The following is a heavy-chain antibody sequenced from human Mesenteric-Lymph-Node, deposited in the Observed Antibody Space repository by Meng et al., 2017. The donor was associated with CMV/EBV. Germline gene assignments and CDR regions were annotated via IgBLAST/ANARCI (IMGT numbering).Heavy chain of an antibody. Sequence: GGSLRLSCAASGFTFSTYWMSWVRQAPGKGLEWVANIKQDGSEKYYMDSVKGRFTISRDNAKNSLYLQMNSLRAEDTAVYYCARGEVLRFLEWLLYPGGMDVWGQGTTVTVSS. D-gene: IGHD3-3*01. V-gene: IGHV3-7*03. CDR1: GFTFSTYW. CDR3: ARGEVLRFLEWLLYPGGMDV. J-gene: IGHJ6*02. CDR2: IKQDGSEK.